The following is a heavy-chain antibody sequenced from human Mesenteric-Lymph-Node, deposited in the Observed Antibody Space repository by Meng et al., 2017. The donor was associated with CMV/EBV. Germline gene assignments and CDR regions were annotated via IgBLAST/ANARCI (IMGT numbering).Heavy chain of an antibody. CDR2: IIPIFYTT. J-gene: IGHJ5*02. Sequence: CKASGDIFDSYNITWVRQAPGQGLEWMGNIIPIFYTTNYAQRFQGRVTITADKSTTTVYMELTSLRSEDTAVYYCAREGFSGSYYSPWGQGTLVTVSS. CDR3: AREGFSGSYYSP. CDR1: GDIFDSYN. D-gene: IGHD3-10*01. V-gene: IGHV1-69*08.